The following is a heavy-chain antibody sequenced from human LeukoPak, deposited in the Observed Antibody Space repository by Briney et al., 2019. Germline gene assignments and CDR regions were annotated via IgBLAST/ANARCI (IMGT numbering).Heavy chain of an antibody. V-gene: IGHV3-30*18. J-gene: IGHJ4*02. CDR1: GFTFSSYG. CDR2: ISYDGSNK. CDR3: AKREDFDY. Sequence: GSLRLSCAASGFTFSSYGMHWVRQAPGKGLEWVAVISYDGSNKYYADSVKGRFTISRDNSKNTLYLQMNSLRAEDTAVYYCAKREDFDYWGQGTLVTVSS. D-gene: IGHD5-24*01.